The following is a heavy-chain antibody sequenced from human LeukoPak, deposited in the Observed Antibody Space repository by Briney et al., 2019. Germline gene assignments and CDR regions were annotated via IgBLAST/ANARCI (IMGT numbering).Heavy chain of an antibody. Sequence: PAASVKVPCKASGYTFTTYDINWVRQAPGQGLEWRGRMNSISGNTGYAQKFQGRVTMTRDTSISTAYMELSSLRSEDTAVYYCARAMFYYDSSGYYAWFDPWGQGTLVTVSS. V-gene: IGHV1-8*01. J-gene: IGHJ5*02. CDR2: MNSISGNT. D-gene: IGHD3-22*01. CDR1: GYTFTTYD. CDR3: ARAMFYYDSSGYYAWFDP.